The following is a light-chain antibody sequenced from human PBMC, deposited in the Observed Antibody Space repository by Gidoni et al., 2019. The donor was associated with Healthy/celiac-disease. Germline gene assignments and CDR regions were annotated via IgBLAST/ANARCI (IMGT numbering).Light chain of an antibody. CDR1: NIGSKS. Sequence: SYVLTQPPSVSVAPGKPARITCGGNNIGSKSVHWYQQKPGQAPVLVIYYDSDRHSGIPERVSGSNSGNTDTLTISRGEAGDEDDDYCQVWDSSSDNVVFGGGTKLTVL. CDR2: YDS. V-gene: IGLV3-21*04. J-gene: IGLJ2*01. CDR3: QVWDSSSDNVV.